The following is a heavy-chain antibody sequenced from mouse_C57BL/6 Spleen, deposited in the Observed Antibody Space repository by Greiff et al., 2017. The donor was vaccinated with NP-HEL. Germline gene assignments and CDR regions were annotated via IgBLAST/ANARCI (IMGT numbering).Heavy chain of an antibody. D-gene: IGHD2-1*01. CDR3: ARDYYGV. CDR2: ISDGGSYT. Sequence: EVQGVESGGGLVKPGGSLKLSCAASGFTFSSYAMSWVRQTPEKRLEWVATISDGGSYTYYPDNVKGRFTISRDNAKNNLYLQMSHLKSEDTAMYYCARDYYGVWGTGTTVTVSS. V-gene: IGHV5-4*01. J-gene: IGHJ1*03. CDR1: GFTFSSYA.